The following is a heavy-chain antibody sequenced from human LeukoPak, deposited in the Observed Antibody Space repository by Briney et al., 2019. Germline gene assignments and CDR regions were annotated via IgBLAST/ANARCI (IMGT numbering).Heavy chain of an antibody. Sequence: SETLSLTRTLSGGSISSHYWSWIRQAPREGLEWIGYIYYSGSTNYNPTLKSRVTISVDTSKNQFSLKLSSVIAADTAMYYCARLIGDIAVSGTSGFDPWGQGTLVTVSS. V-gene: IGHV4-59*11. J-gene: IGHJ5*02. D-gene: IGHD6-19*01. CDR2: IYYSGST. CDR1: GGSISSHY. CDR3: ARLIGDIAVSGTSGFDP.